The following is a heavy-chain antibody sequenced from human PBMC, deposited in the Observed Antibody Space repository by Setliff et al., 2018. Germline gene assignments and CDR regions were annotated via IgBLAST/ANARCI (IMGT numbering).Heavy chain of an antibody. CDR3: AANSGGNTIDAFDI. CDR2: LDPEDGET. D-gene: IGHD2-15*01. CDR1: GYTLTELS. Sequence: ASVKVSCKVSGYTLTELSMHWARQAPGKGLEWMGGLDPEDGETIYAQKFQGRVTMTEDTSTDTAYMELSSLRSEDTAVYYCAANSGGNTIDAFDIWGQGTMVTV. J-gene: IGHJ3*02. V-gene: IGHV1-24*01.